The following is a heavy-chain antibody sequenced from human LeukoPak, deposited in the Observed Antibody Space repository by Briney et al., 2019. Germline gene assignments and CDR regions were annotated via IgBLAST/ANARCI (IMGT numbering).Heavy chain of an antibody. CDR3: ATAVGTPSPDY. CDR2: IYPGDSDT. J-gene: IGHJ4*02. D-gene: IGHD6-13*01. CDR1: GVSFTSYW. Sequence: GESLKISCKGSGVSFTSYWIGWVRQMPGKGLEWMGIIYPGDSDTRHSPSFQGQVTISADKSISTAYLQWSSLKASDTAMYYCATAVGTPSPDYGGQGTLVTVSS. V-gene: IGHV5-51*01.